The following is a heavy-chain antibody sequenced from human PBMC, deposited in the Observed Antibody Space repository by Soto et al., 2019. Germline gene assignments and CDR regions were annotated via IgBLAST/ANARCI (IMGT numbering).Heavy chain of an antibody. CDR2: MYYSGNT. J-gene: IGHJ4*02. CDR1: GGSMSPNY. CDR3: ARGGWYLDH. Sequence: QVQLQESGPGLAKPSETLSLTSTVSGGSMSPNYWSWIRQPPGKGLEWIGYMYYSGNTNYNPSLKSRVTMSVDTSKNQFSLKLSSVTAADTAVYYCARGGWYLDHWGQGTLVTVSS. V-gene: IGHV4-59*01. D-gene: IGHD6-19*01.